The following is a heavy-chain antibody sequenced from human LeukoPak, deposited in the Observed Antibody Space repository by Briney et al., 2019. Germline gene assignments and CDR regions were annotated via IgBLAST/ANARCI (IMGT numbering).Heavy chain of an antibody. V-gene: IGHV3-30*02. CDR1: GFTFSSYG. D-gene: IGHD3-9*01. CDR2: IRYDGSNK. CDR3: AEGPTYPKLRYFDWFDY. J-gene: IGHJ4*02. Sequence: GGSLRLSCAASGFTFSSYGMHWVRQAPGKGLEWVAFIRYDGSNKYYADSVKGRFTISRDNSKNTLYLQMNSLRAEDTAVYYCAEGPTYPKLRYFDWFDYWGQGTLVTVSS.